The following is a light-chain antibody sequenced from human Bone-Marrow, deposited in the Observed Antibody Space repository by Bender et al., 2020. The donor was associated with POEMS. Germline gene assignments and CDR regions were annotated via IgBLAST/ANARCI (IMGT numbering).Light chain of an antibody. J-gene: IGLJ3*02. CDR1: SSNIGTNP. Sequence: QSVLTQPPSASGTPVQRVTISCSGSSSNIGTNPVNWYQQLPGTAPKLLIYINNQRPSGVPDRLPGSKSGTSASLAISGLQSEDEADYYCAAWEDSLDGWVFGGGTKLTVL. CDR2: INN. CDR3: AAWEDSLDGWV. V-gene: IGLV1-44*01.